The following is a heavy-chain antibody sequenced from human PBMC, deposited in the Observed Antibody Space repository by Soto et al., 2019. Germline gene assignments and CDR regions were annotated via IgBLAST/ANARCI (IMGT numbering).Heavy chain of an antibody. CDR1: GFTFSSYA. CDR2: ISGSGGST. V-gene: IGHV3-23*01. J-gene: IGHJ4*02. Sequence: EVQLLESGGGLVQPGGSLRLSCAASGFTFSSYAMSWVRQAPGKGLEWVSAISGSGGSTYYAYSVKGRFTISRDNSKITLYLQMNSLRAEDTAVYYCANLPSRYNWNDVGYWGQGTLVTVSS. CDR3: ANLPSRYNWNDVGY. D-gene: IGHD1-20*01.